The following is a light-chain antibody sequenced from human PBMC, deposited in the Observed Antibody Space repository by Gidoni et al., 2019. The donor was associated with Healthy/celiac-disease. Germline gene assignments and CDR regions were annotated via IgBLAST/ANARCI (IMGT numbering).Light chain of an antibody. V-gene: IGLV3-1*01. CDR3: QAWDSGTVI. Sequence: PGQTATITCSGDELGRKTASWYQQRTGQSPVLLMFEDEKRLSGIPARFSGSTSGNTATLTISGTQDIDEADYFCQAWDSGTVIFGGGTKLTVL. CDR2: EDE. CDR1: ELGRKT. J-gene: IGLJ2*01.